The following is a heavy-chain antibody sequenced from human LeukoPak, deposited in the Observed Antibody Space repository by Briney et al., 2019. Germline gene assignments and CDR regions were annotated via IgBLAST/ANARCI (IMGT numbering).Heavy chain of an antibody. D-gene: IGHD3-10*01. Sequence: SETLSLTCTVSGVSINSYYWSWIRQPPGKGLECIGYIHYTGSTNYNPSLESRVTISVDTSKNQFSLKLSSVTAADTAIYYCARGGYYGSGNDFRFDPWGQGTLVTVSS. CDR1: GVSINSYY. CDR3: ARGGYYGSGNDFRFDP. J-gene: IGHJ5*02. CDR2: IHYTGST. V-gene: IGHV4-59*01.